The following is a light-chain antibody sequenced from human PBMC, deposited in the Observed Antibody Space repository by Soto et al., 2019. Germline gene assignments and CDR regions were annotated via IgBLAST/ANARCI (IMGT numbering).Light chain of an antibody. J-gene: IGLJ1*01. Sequence: QSALTQPASVSGSPGQSITISCTGTSSDVGGYKFVSWLQHHPGKAPKLMIYEVTNRPSGVHDRFSGSKSGNTASLTISGLQAEDESIYYCSSYTTSITHLYVSGNVSKVPDL. CDR3: SSYTTSITHLYV. CDR2: EVT. CDR1: SSDVGGYKF. V-gene: IGLV2-14*01.